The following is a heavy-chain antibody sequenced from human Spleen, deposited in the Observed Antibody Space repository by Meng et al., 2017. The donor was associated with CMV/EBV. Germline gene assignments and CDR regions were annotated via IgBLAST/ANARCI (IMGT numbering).Heavy chain of an antibody. CDR2: IYYRGST. V-gene: IGHV4-31*02. D-gene: IGHD3-22*01. Sequence: SSGGYYWSWIRQHPGKGLEWIGYIYYRGSTYYNPSLKSRVTISVDTSKNQFSLKLSSVTAADTAVYYCARGLSPIDSSGYYLYFDYWGQGTLVTVSS. CDR1: SSGGYY. CDR3: ARGLSPIDSSGYYLYFDY. J-gene: IGHJ4*02.